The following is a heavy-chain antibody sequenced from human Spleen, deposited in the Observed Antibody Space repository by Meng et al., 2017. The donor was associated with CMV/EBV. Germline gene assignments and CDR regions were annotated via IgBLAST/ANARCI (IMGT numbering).Heavy chain of an antibody. CDR2: ISGSGGST. D-gene: IGHD3-10*01. V-gene: IGHV3-23*01. Sequence: YAMSWVRQAPGKGLEWVSAISGSGGSTYYADSVKGRFTISRDNSKNTLYLQMNSLRAEDTAVYYCAKVFGVVPEGIFGELFPGVFDYWGQGTLVTVSS. CDR3: AKVFGVVPEGIFGELFPGVFDY. J-gene: IGHJ4*02. CDR1: YA.